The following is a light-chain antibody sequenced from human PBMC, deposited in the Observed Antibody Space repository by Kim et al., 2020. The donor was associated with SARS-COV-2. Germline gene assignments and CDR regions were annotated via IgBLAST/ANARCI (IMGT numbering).Light chain of an antibody. V-gene: IGKV3-11*01. Sequence: EIVLTQSPATLSLSPGERATLSCRASQSVSSYLAWYQQKPGQAPRLLIYDASNRATGIPARFSGIGSGTDFTLTISSLEPEDFAVYYCQQRSNWPPMYTFGQGTKLEI. CDR1: QSVSSY. CDR3: QQRSNWPPMYT. CDR2: DAS. J-gene: IGKJ2*01.